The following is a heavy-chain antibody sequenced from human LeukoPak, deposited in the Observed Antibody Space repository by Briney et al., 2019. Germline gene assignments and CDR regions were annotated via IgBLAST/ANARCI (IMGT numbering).Heavy chain of an antibody. CDR3: ARGYCSSTSCDRFDP. J-gene: IGHJ5*02. V-gene: IGHV4-30-2*01. CDR2: IYHSGST. D-gene: IGHD2-2*02. Sequence: SQTLSLTCAVSGGSISSGGYYWSWIRQPPGKGLEWIGYIYHSGSTYYNPSLKSRVTISVDRSKNQFSLKLSSVTAADTAVYYCARGYCSSTSCDRFDPWGQGTLVTVSS. CDR1: GGSISSGGYY.